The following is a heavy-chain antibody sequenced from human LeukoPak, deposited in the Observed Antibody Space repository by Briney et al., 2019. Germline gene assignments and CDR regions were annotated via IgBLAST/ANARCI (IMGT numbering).Heavy chain of an antibody. CDR1: GFTFSSYS. Sequence: GGPLRLSCAASGFTFSSYSMNWVRQAPGKGLEWVSSISSSSSYIYYADSVKGRFTISRDNAKNSLYLQMNSLRAEDTAVYYCARERRWVRGVDYWGQGTLVTVSS. V-gene: IGHV3-21*01. CDR3: ARERRWVRGVDY. D-gene: IGHD3-10*01. CDR2: ISSSSSYI. J-gene: IGHJ4*02.